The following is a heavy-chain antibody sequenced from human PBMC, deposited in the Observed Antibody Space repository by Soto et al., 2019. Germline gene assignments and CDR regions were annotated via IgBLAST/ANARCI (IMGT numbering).Heavy chain of an antibody. D-gene: IGHD4-17*01. V-gene: IGHV3-23*01. CDR1: GFTFSTSG. CDR3: ANHGGFDI. CDR2: ISGSGDYT. Sequence: EVQLLESVGGLVQPGGSLRLSCAASGFTFSTSGMSWVRQAPGKGLEWVSSISGSGDYTNYADSVKGRFTISRDNSKNTLYLQINSLTAEDTAVYYCANHGGFDIWGQGTMVAVSS. J-gene: IGHJ3*02.